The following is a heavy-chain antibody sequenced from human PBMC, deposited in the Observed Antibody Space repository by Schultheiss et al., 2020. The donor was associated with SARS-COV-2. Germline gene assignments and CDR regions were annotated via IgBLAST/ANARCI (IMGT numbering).Heavy chain of an antibody. CDR1: GFTFSSYA. CDR2: IKADGSVT. J-gene: IGHJ1*01. CDR3: ARIPSDSTLYSH. V-gene: IGHV3-7*03. D-gene: IGHD3-16*01. Sequence: GESLKISCAASGFTFSSYAMHWVRQAPGKGLEWVASIKADGSVTHYLDSVRGRFTVSRDNAMNSLYLQMNNLRAEDTAFYYCARIPSDSTLYSHWGQGTLVTVSS.